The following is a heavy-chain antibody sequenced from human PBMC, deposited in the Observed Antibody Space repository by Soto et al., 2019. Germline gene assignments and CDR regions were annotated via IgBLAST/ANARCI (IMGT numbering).Heavy chain of an antibody. V-gene: IGHV1-24*01. J-gene: IGHJ4*02. CDR2: FDPEDGET. D-gene: IGHD2-2*01. CDR3: ATVGYCSSSSCSPYYFDY. CDR1: GYPLTELS. Sequence: XSVKVSCKVSGYPLTELSMHWVRQAPGKGLEWMGGFDPEDGETIYAQKFQGRVTMTEDTSTDTAYMELSSLRSEDTAVYYCATVGYCSSSSCSPYYFDYWGQGTLVTVSS.